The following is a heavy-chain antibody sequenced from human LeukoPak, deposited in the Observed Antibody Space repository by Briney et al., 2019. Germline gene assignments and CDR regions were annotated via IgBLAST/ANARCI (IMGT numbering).Heavy chain of an antibody. CDR2: IFSSGST. V-gene: IGHV4-4*07. J-gene: IGHJ4*02. CDR1: GGSTSSYY. D-gene: IGHD1-14*01. Sequence: SETLSLTCTVSGGSTSSYYWSWIRQPAGKGLEWIGRIFSSGSTNYNPSLKTRVTMSVDTSKNQSSLRLSSVTAADTAVYYCARDRGTTFDYWGQGTLVTVSS. CDR3: ARDRGTTFDY.